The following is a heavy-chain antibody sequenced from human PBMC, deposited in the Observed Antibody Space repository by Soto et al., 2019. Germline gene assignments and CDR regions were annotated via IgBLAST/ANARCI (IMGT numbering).Heavy chain of an antibody. CDR2: ISAYNGNT. CDR3: AREDYDILTGYYNEYYYGMDV. V-gene: IGHV1-18*01. CDR1: GYTFTSYG. J-gene: IGHJ6*02. Sequence: GASVKVSCKASGYTFTSYGISWVRQAPGQGLEWMGWISAYNGNTNYAQKLQGRVTMTTDTSTSTAYMELRSLRSDDTAVYYCAREDYDILTGYYNEYYYGMDVWGQGTTVTVSS. D-gene: IGHD3-9*01.